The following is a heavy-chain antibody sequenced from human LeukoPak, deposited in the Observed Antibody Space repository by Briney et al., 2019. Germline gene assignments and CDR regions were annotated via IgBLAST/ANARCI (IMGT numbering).Heavy chain of an antibody. Sequence: SLRLSCAASGFTFSSYSMNWVRQAPGKGLEWVSSIGSSVSHIYYADSVTGRSTISRGHATNSPCMQVSSLRTEDPAVYVCASNYMGAFDIRGQGTIVTVSP. D-gene: IGHD1-1*01. J-gene: IGHJ3*02. CDR1: GFTFSSYS. CDR2: IGSSVSHI. V-gene: IGHV3-21*01. CDR3: ASNYMGAFDI.